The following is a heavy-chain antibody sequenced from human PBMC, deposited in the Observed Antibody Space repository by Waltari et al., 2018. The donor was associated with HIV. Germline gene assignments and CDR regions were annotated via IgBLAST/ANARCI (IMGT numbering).Heavy chain of an antibody. CDR1: GSDCSSAW. CDR2: IKRNADGGST. J-gene: IGHJ4*02. Sequence: EVGLVESGGGSVKPGGCLTAAWDGYGSDCSSAWMSWVRQAPGKGLEWLGRIKRNADGGSTDYAEPVQGRFTISRDDSKKLVYLEMNSLKREDTATYYCTTDKSWSPDFWGQGTLVTVSS. D-gene: IGHD3-3*01. V-gene: IGHV3-15*01. CDR3: TTDKSWSPDF.